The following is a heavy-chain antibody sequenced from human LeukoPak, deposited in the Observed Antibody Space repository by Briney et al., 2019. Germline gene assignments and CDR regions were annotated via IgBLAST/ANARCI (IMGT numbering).Heavy chain of an antibody. D-gene: IGHD5-12*01. CDR3: ARDPGDGYNDAFDI. Sequence: GGSLRLSCAASGFTVSSNYMSWVRQAPGKGLEWVSVIYSGGSTYCADSVKGRFTISRDNSKNTLYLQMNSLRAEDTAVYYCARDPGDGYNDAFDIWGQGTMVTVSS. CDR1: GFTVSSNY. J-gene: IGHJ3*02. CDR2: IYSGGST. V-gene: IGHV3-66*01.